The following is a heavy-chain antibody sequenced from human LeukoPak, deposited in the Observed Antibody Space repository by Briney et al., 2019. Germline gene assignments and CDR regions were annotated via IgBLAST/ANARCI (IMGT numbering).Heavy chain of an antibody. Sequence: PSQTLSLTCAVSGGSISSGGYSWSWIRQPPGKGLEWIGYIYHSGSTYYNPSLKSRVTISVGRSKNQFSLKLSSVTAADTAVYYCARGGSGSLDYWGQGTLVTVSS. CDR1: GGSISSGGYS. CDR2: IYHSGST. D-gene: IGHD3-3*01. J-gene: IGHJ4*02. V-gene: IGHV4-30-2*01. CDR3: ARGGSGSLDY.